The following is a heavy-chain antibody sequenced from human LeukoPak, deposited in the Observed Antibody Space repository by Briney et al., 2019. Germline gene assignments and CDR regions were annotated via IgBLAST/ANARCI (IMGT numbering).Heavy chain of an antibody. CDR2: INRDGSTA. V-gene: IGHV3-43*02. Sequence: GGSLRLSCVASGFAFDDYAMHWVRQAPGKGPEWVSFINRDGSTAYYADSLKGRFTISRDNAKNSLYLQMNGLRANDTAVYYCARPGRADAFDIWGHGTMVTVSS. J-gene: IGHJ3*02. CDR3: ARPGRADAFDI. CDR1: GFAFDDYA.